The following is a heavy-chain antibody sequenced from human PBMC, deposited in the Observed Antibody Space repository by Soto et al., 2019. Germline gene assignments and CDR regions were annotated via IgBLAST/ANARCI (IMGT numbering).Heavy chain of an antibody. CDR3: AKDIRVVVPAALYAFDI. CDR1: GFTFSSYA. V-gene: IGHV3-23*01. CDR2: ISGSGGST. D-gene: IGHD2-2*01. Sequence: EVQLLESGGGLVQPGGSLRLSCAASGFTFSSYAMSWVRQAPGKGLEWVSAISGSGGSTYYADSVKGRFTISRDNSKNTLYLQMNSLRAEDTAVYYCAKDIRVVVPAALYAFDIWGQGTMVTVSS. J-gene: IGHJ3*02.